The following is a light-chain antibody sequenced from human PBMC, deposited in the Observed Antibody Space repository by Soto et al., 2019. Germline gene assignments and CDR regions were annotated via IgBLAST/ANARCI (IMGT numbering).Light chain of an antibody. CDR2: DAS. CDR3: QQYNNWPET. Sequence: EIVMSQSLATLSVSPGEAASLSCRASQSAGNFLAWYQQKPGQAPRLLIYDASNRATGIPARFSGSGSGTEFTLTISSLQSEDFAVYYCQQYNNWPETFGQGTKV. CDR1: QSAGNF. J-gene: IGKJ1*01. V-gene: IGKV3D-15*01.